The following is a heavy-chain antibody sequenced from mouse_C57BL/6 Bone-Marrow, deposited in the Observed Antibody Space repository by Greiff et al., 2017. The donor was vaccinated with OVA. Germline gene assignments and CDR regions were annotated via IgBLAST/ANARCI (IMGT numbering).Heavy chain of an antibody. D-gene: IGHD2-2*01. CDR3: ARGWLRGFAY. J-gene: IGHJ3*01. CDR1: GFTFSDYG. CDR2: ISSGSSTN. V-gene: IGHV5-17*01. Sequence: EVNVVESGGGLVKPGGSLKLSCAASGFTFSDYGMHWVRQAPEKGLEWVAYISSGSSTNYYADTVKGRFTISRDNAKNALFLQMTSLRAEDTAMYYCARGWLRGFAYWGQGTLVTVSA.